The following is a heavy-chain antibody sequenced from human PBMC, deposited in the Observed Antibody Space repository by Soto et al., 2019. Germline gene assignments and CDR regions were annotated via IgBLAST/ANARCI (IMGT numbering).Heavy chain of an antibody. CDR2: IYYSGDT. D-gene: IGHD3-10*01. J-gene: IGHJ3*01. CDR1: GGSINSGSHY. Sequence: PSETLSLTSTASGGSINSGSHYWSWLRQHPGKGLEWIGYIYYSGDTQYNPSLKSRVTISLDTSKNQFSLKLNSVTAADTAVYYCARVWGGAFDFWGQGTMVTVSS. CDR3: ARVWGGAFDF. V-gene: IGHV4-31*03.